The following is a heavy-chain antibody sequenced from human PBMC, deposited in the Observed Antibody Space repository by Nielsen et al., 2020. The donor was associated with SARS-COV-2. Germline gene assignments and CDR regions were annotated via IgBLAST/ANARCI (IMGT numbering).Heavy chain of an antibody. Sequence: GGSLRLSCAASGFTFDDYAMHWVRQAPGKGLEWVSGISWNSGSIGYADSVKGRFTMSRDNAKNSLYLQMNSLRAEDTALYYCAKDGYPALYYFDYWGQGTLVTVSS. CDR1: GFTFDDYA. V-gene: IGHV3-9*01. J-gene: IGHJ4*02. CDR2: ISWNSGSI. CDR3: AKDGYPALYYFDY. D-gene: IGHD2-15*01.